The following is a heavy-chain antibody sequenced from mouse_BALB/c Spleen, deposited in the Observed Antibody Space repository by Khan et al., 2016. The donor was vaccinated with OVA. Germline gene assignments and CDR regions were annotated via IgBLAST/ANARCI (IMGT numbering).Heavy chain of an antibody. D-gene: IGHD2-14*01. CDR1: GYTFTTYT. Sequence: VQLQQSGAELVRPGASVKMSCKASGYTFTTYTIHWVKQRPGQGLEWIGYIIPTNDYTNYNQKFKDRATLTADKSSSTAYMQLSSLTSEDSALYYCAREGAYYRSDGWFAYWGQGTLVTVSA. CDR2: IIPTNDYT. V-gene: IGHV1-4*01. CDR3: AREGAYYRSDGWFAY. J-gene: IGHJ3*01.